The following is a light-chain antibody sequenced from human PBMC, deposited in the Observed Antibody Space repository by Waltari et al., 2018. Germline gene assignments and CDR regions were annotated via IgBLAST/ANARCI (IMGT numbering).Light chain of an antibody. Sequence: QSALTQPASVSGSLGQSISISCAGTSNDVGAPNLVSWYQQYPGRAPKLVIYEVTNRPSGISSRFSGSKSGNTASLTISGLQSEDEAEYFCSSYSTTFTVLFGGGTK. CDR2: EVT. CDR3: SSYSTTFTVL. V-gene: IGLV2-14*01. J-gene: IGLJ3*02. CDR1: SNDVGAPNL.